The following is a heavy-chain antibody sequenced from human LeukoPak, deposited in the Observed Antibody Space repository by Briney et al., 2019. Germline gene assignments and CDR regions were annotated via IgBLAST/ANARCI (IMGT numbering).Heavy chain of an antibody. D-gene: IGHD3-10*01. CDR2: MWYDGSNK. V-gene: IGHV3-33*01. J-gene: IGHJ6*04. Sequence: GRSLRLSCAASGFTFSSYGMHWVRQAPGKGLEWVAVMWYDGSNKYYADSVKGRFTISRDNSKNTLYLQMNSLRAEDTAVYYCASYYGSGRDVWGKGTTVTVSS. CDR3: ASYYGSGRDV. CDR1: GFTFSSYG.